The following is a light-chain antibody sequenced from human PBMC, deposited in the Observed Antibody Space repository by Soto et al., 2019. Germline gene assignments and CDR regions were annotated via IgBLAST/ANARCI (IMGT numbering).Light chain of an antibody. CDR1: QNVNSNY. Sequence: EIVLTQSPGTLSLSPGERATLSCRASQNVNSNYIAWYQQKPGQAPRLLIYGPSSRATGIPERFSGSGSGTDFTLTISRLEPEDFAVYFCHQFGSSPQTFGHGTKVEIK. J-gene: IGKJ1*01. CDR3: HQFGSSPQT. CDR2: GPS. V-gene: IGKV3-20*01.